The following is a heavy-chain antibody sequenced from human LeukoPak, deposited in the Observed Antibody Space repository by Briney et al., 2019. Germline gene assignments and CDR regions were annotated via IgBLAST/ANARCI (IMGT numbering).Heavy chain of an antibody. Sequence: GRSLRLSCAASGFTFSSYALAWVRQTPGKGLEWVSAVTGRGVGTHYADSVKGRFTISRDNSKNTMYLQMNSLRVEDAAMYFCGSDPNGDYVGALGYWGRGTLVTVSS. CDR2: VTGRGVGT. V-gene: IGHV3-23*01. D-gene: IGHD2-8*01. CDR1: GFTFSSYA. CDR3: GSDPNGDYVGALGY. J-gene: IGHJ4*01.